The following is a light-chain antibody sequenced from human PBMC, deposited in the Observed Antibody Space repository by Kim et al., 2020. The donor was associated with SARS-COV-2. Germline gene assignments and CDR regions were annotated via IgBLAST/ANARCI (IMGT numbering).Light chain of an antibody. Sequence: DIQMTQSPSYVSASVGDRVTITCRASQNINTWLAWYQQKPGIAPKLLISSASHLQSGVPSRFSGTGSGTDFALTISSLQPEDFATYYCGQANSSPHSLGEGTKLEI. CDR1: QNINTW. V-gene: IGKV1-12*01. CDR3: GQANSSPHS. CDR2: SAS. J-gene: IGKJ2*03.